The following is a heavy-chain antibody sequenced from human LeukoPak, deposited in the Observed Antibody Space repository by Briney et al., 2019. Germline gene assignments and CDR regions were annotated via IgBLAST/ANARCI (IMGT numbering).Heavy chain of an antibody. CDR3: ARDWGRRGIGGSFIDY. Sequence: ASVKVSCKASGYTFTSYYMHWVRQAPGQGLEWMGWINPNSGGTNYAKKFQGRVTMTRDTSISIAYMELSRLRSDDTAVYYCARDWGRRGIGGSFIDYWGQGTLVTVSS. CDR2: INPNSGGT. CDR1: GYTFTSYY. V-gene: IGHV1-2*02. J-gene: IGHJ4*02. D-gene: IGHD1-26*01.